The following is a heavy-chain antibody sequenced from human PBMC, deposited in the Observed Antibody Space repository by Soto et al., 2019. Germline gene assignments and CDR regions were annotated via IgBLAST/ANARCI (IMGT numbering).Heavy chain of an antibody. CDR3: ANGPWAGGY. CDR2: ISGSGGTT. Sequence: EVQLLESAGGLVQPGKSLRLSCATSGFTFSTYAMSWVRQAPGKGLEWVSTISGSGGTTYYADSVKGRFTISRDNSKNTLYLQMNSLRAEDTAVYYCANGPWAGGYWGQGTLVIVSS. D-gene: IGHD3-16*01. V-gene: IGHV3-23*01. J-gene: IGHJ4*02. CDR1: GFTFSTYA.